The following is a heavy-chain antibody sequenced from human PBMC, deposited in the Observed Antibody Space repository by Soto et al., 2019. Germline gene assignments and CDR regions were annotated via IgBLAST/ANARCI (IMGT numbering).Heavy chain of an antibody. CDR1: GFTVSSNY. D-gene: IGHD3-22*01. J-gene: IGHJ3*01. V-gene: IGHV3-53*01. CDR3: GRLMGIVVVTPEAWDL. CDR2: IYSGGST. Sequence: PGGSLRLSCAASGFTVSSNYMSWVRQAPGKGLEWVSVIYSGGSTYYADSVKGRFTISRDNSKNTLYLQMNSLRAEDTAVYYCGRLMGIVVVTPEAWDLWGQGTLVT.